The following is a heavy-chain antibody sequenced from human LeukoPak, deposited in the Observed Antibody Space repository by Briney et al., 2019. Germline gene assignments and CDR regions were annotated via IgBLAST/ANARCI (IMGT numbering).Heavy chain of an antibody. CDR2: INSDGSST. V-gene: IGHV3-74*01. CDR1: GFTFSSYW. J-gene: IGHJ6*02. Sequence: GGSLRLSCAASGFTFSSYWMHWVRQAPGKGLVWDSRINSDGSSTSYADSVKGRFTISRDNAKNTLYLQMNSLRAEDTAVYYCARSYYYDSSGYYGNYYGMDVWGQGTTVTVSS. CDR3: ARSYYYDSSGYYGNYYGMDV. D-gene: IGHD3-22*01.